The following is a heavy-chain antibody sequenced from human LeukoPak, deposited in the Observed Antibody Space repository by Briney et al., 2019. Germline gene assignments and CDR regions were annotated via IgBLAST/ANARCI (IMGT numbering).Heavy chain of an antibody. CDR2: ISSSGSTI. CDR1: GFTFSSYE. CDR3: ARGPSRLWFGELPTSPFDY. D-gene: IGHD3-10*01. J-gene: IGHJ4*02. V-gene: IGHV3-48*03. Sequence: GGSLRLSCAASGFTFSSYEMNWVRQAPGKGLEWVSDISSSGSTIYYADSVKGRFTISRDNAKNSLYLQMNSLRAEDTAVYYCARGPSRLWFGELPTSPFDYWGQGTLVTVSS.